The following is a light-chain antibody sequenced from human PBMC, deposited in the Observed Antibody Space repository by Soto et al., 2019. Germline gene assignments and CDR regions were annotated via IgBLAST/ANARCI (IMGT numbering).Light chain of an antibody. V-gene: IGLV1-40*01. CDR2: GNS. Sequence: QPVLPQPPSVSGAPGQRVTISCTGSSSNIGAGYDVHWYQQLPGTAPKLLIYGNSNRPSGVPDRFSGSKSGTSASLAITGLQAEDEADYYCQSYDSSLSGSVFGGGTKVTVL. CDR3: QSYDSSLSGSV. CDR1: SSNIGAGYD. J-gene: IGLJ3*02.